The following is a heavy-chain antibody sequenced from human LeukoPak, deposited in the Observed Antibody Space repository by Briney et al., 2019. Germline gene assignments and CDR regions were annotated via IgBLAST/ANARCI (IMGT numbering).Heavy chain of an antibody. CDR2: IYYSGST. CDR1: GGSITNLDYY. CDR3: ARYYYDSSKNFDY. J-gene: IGHJ4*02. V-gene: IGHV4-61*02. Sequence: SQTLSLTCTVSGGSITNLDYYWTWIRQPAGKRLEWIGRIYYSGSTYYNPSLKSRVTISVDTSKNQFSLKLSSVTAADTAVYYCARYYYDSSKNFDYWGQGTLVTVSS. D-gene: IGHD3-22*01.